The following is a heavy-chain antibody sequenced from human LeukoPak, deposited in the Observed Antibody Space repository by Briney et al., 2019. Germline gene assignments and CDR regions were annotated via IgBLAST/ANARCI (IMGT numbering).Heavy chain of an antibody. J-gene: IGHJ4*02. D-gene: IGHD3-22*01. Sequence: PSETLSLTCAVYGGSFSGYYWSWIRQPPGKGLEWIGEINHSGSTNYNPSLKSRVTISVDTSKNQFSLKLSSVTAADTAVYYCARRKYYYDSSGYDYWGQGTLVTVSS. CDR1: GGSFSGYY. CDR2: INHSGST. CDR3: ARRKYYYDSSGYDY. V-gene: IGHV4-34*01.